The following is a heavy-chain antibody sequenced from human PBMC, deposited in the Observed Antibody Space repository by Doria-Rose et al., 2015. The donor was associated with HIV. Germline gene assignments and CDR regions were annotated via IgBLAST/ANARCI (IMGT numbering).Heavy chain of an antibody. Sequence: QVQLVQSGAEVKKPGSSVKVSCKASGGTFNNYAINWVRQAPGQGLEWMGRIIPILKIASCAQKLRVRVTVTADESTNTAYMELSPLRSEDTAMYYCARSTYSSSSGGFDYEGRG. CDR3: ARSTYSSSSGGFDY. CDR2: IIPILKIA. J-gene: IGHJ4*02. CDR1: GGTFNNYA. D-gene: IGHD6-6*01. V-gene: IGHV1-69*04.